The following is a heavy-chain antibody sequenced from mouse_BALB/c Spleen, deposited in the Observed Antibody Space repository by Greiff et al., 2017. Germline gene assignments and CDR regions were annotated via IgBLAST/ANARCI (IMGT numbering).Heavy chain of an antibody. CDR2: ISYDGSN. CDR3: AKHLLWLRQGYFDY. J-gene: IGHJ2*01. Sequence: EVQLQESGPGLVKPSQSLSLTCSVTGYSITSGYYWNWIRQFPGNTLEWMGYISYDGSNNYNPSLKNRISITRDTSKNQFFLKLNSVTTEDTATYYCAKHLLWLRQGYFDYWGQGTTLTVSS. D-gene: IGHD2-2*01. CDR1: GYSITSGYY. V-gene: IGHV3-6*02.